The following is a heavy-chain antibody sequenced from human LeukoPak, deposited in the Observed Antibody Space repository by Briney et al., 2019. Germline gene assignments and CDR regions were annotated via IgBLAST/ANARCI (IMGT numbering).Heavy chain of an antibody. CDR3: AELGFPGYEKTFDY. J-gene: IGHJ4*02. D-gene: IGHD5-12*01. CDR2: ISGSGGST. V-gene: IGHV3-23*01. CDR1: GFTFSSYA. Sequence: PGGSLRLSCAASGFTFSSYAMTWVRQAPGKGLDWVSVISGSGGSTYYADSVKGRFTISRDNSKNTVDLQMKSLRAEDTAVYYCAELGFPGYEKTFDYWGQGTLVTVSS.